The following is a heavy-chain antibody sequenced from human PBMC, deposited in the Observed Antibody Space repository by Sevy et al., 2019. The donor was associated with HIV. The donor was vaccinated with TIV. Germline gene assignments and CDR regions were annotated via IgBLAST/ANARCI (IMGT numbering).Heavy chain of an antibody. CDR1: GFTFTYAW. CDR2: IKSKPDGGTT. CDR3: ATDPIIVFLVTDGMDV. D-gene: IGHD2-15*01. Sequence: GGSLRLSCAASGFTFTYAWMSWVRQAPGKGLEWVGRIKSKPDGGTTDYAAPVKGRFTISRDDSKNTVYLQMNSLKTEDTAVYYCATDPIIVFLVTDGMDVWGQGTTVTVSS. V-gene: IGHV3-15*01. J-gene: IGHJ6*02.